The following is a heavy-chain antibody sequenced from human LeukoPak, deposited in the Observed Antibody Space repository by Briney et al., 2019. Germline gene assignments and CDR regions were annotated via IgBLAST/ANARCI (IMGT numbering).Heavy chain of an antibody. CDR1: GYTLTELS. V-gene: IGHV1-24*01. D-gene: IGHD5-12*01. Sequence: ASVKVSFTVSGYTLTELSRDWVRQAPGKGLERVGGFDPEDGQTIYAQNFQGRVTMTEDTSTDTAYMELSSLRSEDTAAYYCATMGEGGYDSSYIDYWGQGTLVTVSS. J-gene: IGHJ4*02. CDR2: FDPEDGQT. CDR3: ATMGEGGYDSSYIDY.